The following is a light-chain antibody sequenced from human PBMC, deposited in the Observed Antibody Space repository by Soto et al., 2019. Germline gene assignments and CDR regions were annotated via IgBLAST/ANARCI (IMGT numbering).Light chain of an antibody. CDR3: GTWDSSLSAGV. J-gene: IGLJ2*01. V-gene: IGLV1-51*01. CDR1: SSNIGSNY. CDR2: DNT. Sequence: QAVVTQPPSVSAAPGQRVTISCSGSSSNIGSNYVSWYQQLPGIAPKLLIYDNTKRPSGVPDRFSGSKSGTSATLGITGLQNGDEADYYCGTWDSSLSAGVFGGGTKLTVL.